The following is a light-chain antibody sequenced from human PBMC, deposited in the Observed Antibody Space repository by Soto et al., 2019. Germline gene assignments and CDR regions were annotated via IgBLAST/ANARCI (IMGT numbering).Light chain of an antibody. CDR3: KQYKEWPPFT. J-gene: IGKJ5*01. Sequence: IGMTQSPGTMSLSAGGRAPLSCRASQTIDNTLAWYQRKPGQAPRLLFYGASTRATGIPARFSGSRSGTEFTLSISSLQSEDFAVYYCKQYKEWPPFTFGQGTRLEIK. V-gene: IGKV3-15*01. CDR1: QTIDNT. CDR2: GAS.